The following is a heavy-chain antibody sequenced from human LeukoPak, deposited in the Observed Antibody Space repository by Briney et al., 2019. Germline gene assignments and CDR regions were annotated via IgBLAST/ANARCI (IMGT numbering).Heavy chain of an antibody. V-gene: IGHV3-66*02. D-gene: IGHD2-21*01. Sequence: PRGSLRLSCAASGFTVSSNYMSWVRQAPGKGLEWVSVIYSGGSTYYAGSVKGRFTISRDNSKNTLYLQMNSLRAEDTAVYYCARDWAFDIWGQGTMVTVSS. CDR1: GFTVSSNY. CDR2: IYSGGST. CDR3: ARDWAFDI. J-gene: IGHJ3*02.